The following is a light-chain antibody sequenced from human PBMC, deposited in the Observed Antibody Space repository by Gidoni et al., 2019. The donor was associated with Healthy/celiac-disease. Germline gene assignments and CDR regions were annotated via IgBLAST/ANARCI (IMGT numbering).Light chain of an antibody. V-gene: IGKV1-39*01. J-gene: IGKJ1*01. CDR3: QQSYSTLWT. Sequence: DIQMTQSPSSLSASVGDRFTITCRASQSISSYLNWYQQKPGKSPKLLIHAASSLQSGVPSRFSGSGSGTDFTLTISSLQPEDFATYYCQQSYSTLWTFGQGTKVEIK. CDR1: QSISSY. CDR2: AAS.